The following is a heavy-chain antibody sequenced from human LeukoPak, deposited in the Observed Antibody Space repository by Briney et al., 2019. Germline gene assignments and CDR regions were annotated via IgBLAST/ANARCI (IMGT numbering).Heavy chain of an antibody. CDR3: VSWAGGNSDVASFDF. Sequence: APVKVSCKASGPIFSDYYMHWVRQVSGRGFEWMGWISRRSGATKIAQKFQGRVTLTRDISISTAYMELTNLASDDTAVYYCVSWAGGNSDVASFDFWGQGTLVLVSS. D-gene: IGHD2-21*01. CDR1: GPIFSDYY. J-gene: IGHJ4*02. CDR2: ISRRSGAT. V-gene: IGHV1-2*02.